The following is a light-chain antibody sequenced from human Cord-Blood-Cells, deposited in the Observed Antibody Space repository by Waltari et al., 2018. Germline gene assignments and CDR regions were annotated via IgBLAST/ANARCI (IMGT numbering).Light chain of an antibody. Sequence: QSALTQPPSVSGSPGQSVTIPCTGTSSYVGGYHYVSWYQQHPGKAPKLMIYDVSKRPSGVPDRFSGSKSGNTASLTISGLQAEDEADYYCCSYAGSYTYVFGTGTKVTVL. V-gene: IGLV2-11*01. J-gene: IGLJ1*01. CDR1: SSYVGGYHY. CDR2: DVS. CDR3: CSYAGSYTYV.